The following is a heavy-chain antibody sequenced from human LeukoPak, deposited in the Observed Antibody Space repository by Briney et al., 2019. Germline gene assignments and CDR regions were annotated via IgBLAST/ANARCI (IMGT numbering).Heavy chain of an antibody. D-gene: IGHD4-17*01. J-gene: IGHJ4*02. CDR1: GGTFSSYA. CDR2: IIPMYGTT. V-gene: IGHV1-69*13. CDR3: ARVGGDSQFGY. Sequence: ASVKVSCKASGGTFSSYAISWVRQAPGQGLEWMGAIIPMYGTTNYAQRFQGRVTITADESTSTAYMELSSLRSDDTAVYYCARVGGDSQFGYWGQGTLVTVSS.